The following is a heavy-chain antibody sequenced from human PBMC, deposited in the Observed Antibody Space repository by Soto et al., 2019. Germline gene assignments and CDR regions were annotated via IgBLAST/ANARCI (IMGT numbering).Heavy chain of an antibody. CDR3: ARDWSYCSGGSCHKTLKPNWFDP. V-gene: IGHV1-18*01. J-gene: IGHJ5*02. Sequence: ALVKVSCKASGYTFTSYGISWVRQAPGQGLEWMGWISAYNGNTNYAQKLQGRVTMTTDTSTSTAYMELRSLRSDDTAVYYCARDWSYCSGGSCHKTLKPNWFDPWGQGTLVTVSS. D-gene: IGHD2-15*01. CDR1: GYTFTSYG. CDR2: ISAYNGNT.